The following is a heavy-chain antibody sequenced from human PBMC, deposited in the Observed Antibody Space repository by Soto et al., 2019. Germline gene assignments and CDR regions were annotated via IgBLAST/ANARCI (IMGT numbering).Heavy chain of an antibody. CDR2: INSDGSSI. CDR1: GFDFSNTW. J-gene: IGHJ4*02. V-gene: IGHV3-74*01. CDR3: AKDWYHPIDS. D-gene: IGHD1-20*01. Sequence: EVQLVESGGGLVQPGGSLRLSCATSGFDFSNTWIHWVRQVPGQGLVWVSRINSDGSSIIYADSVKGRFTLSRDNAKNTVHLQMSSLRVEDTAVYYCAKDWYHPIDSWGQGIPVIVSS.